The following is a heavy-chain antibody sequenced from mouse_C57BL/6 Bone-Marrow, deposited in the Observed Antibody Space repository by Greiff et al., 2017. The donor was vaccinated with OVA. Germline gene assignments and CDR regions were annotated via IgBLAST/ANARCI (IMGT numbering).Heavy chain of an antibody. CDR2: ISTGGSYT. V-gene: IGHV5-6*02. CDR3: SCERNDTSGRSLAV. Sequence: EVMLEESGGDLVKPGASLKLSCAASGFTFSSYGMSWVRQTPDKRLEWVATISTGGSYTYYPDSVKGRFTISRDNAKNTLYLQMRSLTSKDTAMDDCSCERNDTSGRSLAVWGTGTMVTVSS. J-gene: IGHJ1*03. CDR1: GFTFSSYG. D-gene: IGHD1-1*01.